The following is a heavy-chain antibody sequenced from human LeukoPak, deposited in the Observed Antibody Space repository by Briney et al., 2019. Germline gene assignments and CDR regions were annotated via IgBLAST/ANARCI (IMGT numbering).Heavy chain of an antibody. V-gene: IGHV1-2*06. Sequence: APVKVSCKASGYTFTGYYMHWVRQAPGQGLEWMGRINPNSGGTNYAQKLQDRVTMTRNTSISTAYMELRSLRSEDTAVYYCARGWRSSENWFDPWGQGNLVTVSS. J-gene: IGHJ5*02. D-gene: IGHD6-6*01. CDR3: ARGWRSSENWFDP. CDR2: INPNSGGT. CDR1: GYTFTGYY.